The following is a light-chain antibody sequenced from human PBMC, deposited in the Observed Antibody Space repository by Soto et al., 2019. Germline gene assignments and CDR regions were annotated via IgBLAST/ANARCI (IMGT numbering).Light chain of an antibody. CDR2: GAS. Sequence: EFVLTQSPGTLSLSPGERATLSCRASRSVNNNYLAWYQQKPGQAPRLLIFGASSRATGIPDRFIGSGSGTEFILTISRLEPDDFAIYHCHQHGGSPETFGQGTKVDNK. V-gene: IGKV3-20*01. CDR1: RSVNNNY. CDR3: HQHGGSPET. J-gene: IGKJ1*01.